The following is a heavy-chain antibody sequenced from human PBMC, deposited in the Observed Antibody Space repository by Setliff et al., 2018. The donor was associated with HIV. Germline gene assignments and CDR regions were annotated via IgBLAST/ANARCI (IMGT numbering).Heavy chain of an antibody. D-gene: IGHD6-13*01. V-gene: IGHV1-69*05. CDR3: ARVRPAPGAALDY. J-gene: IGHJ4*02. CDR2: IIPVFGTA. CDR1: GGTFSNYA. Sequence: SVKVSCKASGGTFSNYAISWVRQAPGQGLEWVGGIIPVFGTANYAQKLQGRITMTRDTSTTTVYMHLNSLTSDDSAVYFCARVRPAPGAALDYWGQGTLVTVSS.